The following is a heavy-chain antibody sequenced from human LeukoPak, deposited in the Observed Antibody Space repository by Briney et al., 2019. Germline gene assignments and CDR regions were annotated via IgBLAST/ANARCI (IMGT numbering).Heavy chain of an antibody. Sequence: GGSLRLSCAASGFTFSSYSMNWVRQAPGKGLEWVSPISSSSSYIYYADSVKGRFTISRDNAKNSLYLQMNSLRAEDTAVYYCARGGYYDILTGYYPFDYWGQGTLVTVSS. CDR2: ISSSSSYI. CDR3: ARGGYYDILTGYYPFDY. V-gene: IGHV3-21*01. CDR1: GFTFSSYS. J-gene: IGHJ4*02. D-gene: IGHD3-9*01.